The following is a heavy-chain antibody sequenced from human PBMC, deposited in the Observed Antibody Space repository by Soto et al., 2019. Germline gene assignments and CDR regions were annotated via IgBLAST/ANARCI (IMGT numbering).Heavy chain of an antibody. Sequence: QVQLVQSGGEVKKPGASVKVSCKASGYSVTTYSISWVRQAPGQGLEWMGWISGHSGHTNYAQKLQGRVAMTTDTATTTAYMELRSLRSDDTAVYYCARDRSMASRRGPLDYWGQGTLLTVSS. D-gene: IGHD2-8*01. V-gene: IGHV1-18*01. CDR1: GYSVTTYS. CDR3: ARDRSMASRRGPLDY. CDR2: ISGHSGHT. J-gene: IGHJ4*02.